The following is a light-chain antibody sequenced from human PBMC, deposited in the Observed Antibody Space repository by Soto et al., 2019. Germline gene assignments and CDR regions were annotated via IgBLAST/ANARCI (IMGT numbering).Light chain of an antibody. J-gene: IGKJ1*01. Sequence: EVVLTQSPGTLSLSPGEGATLSCRASQGIGDTLAWYQHKPGQTPRLLIYDTSTRATGVPTRFSGSRSGAEFTLTISRLEPEDFAVYYCQQYLTSPKTFGQGTKVDIK. V-gene: IGKV3-20*01. CDR1: QGIGDT. CDR2: DTS. CDR3: QQYLTSPKT.